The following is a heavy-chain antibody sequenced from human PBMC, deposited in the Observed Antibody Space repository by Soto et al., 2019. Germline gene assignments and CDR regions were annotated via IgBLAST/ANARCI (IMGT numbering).Heavy chain of an antibody. Sequence: GGSLRLSCAASGFTFSSSGMHWVRQAPGKGLEWVAVISYDGSNKYYADSVKGRFTISRDNSKNTLYLQMNSLRAEDTAVYYCAKVPYDFWSGYYLDYWGQGTLVTVSS. V-gene: IGHV3-30*18. CDR3: AKVPYDFWSGYYLDY. CDR2: ISYDGSNK. CDR1: GFTFSSSG. J-gene: IGHJ4*02. D-gene: IGHD3-3*01.